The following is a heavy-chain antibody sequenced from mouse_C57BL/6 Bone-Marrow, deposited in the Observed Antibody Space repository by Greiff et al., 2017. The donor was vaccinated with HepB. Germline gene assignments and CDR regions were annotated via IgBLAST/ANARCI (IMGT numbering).Heavy chain of an antibody. CDR3: AKNYYGSRREYFDV. CDR1: GYTFTSYW. D-gene: IGHD1-1*01. V-gene: IGHV1-55*01. Sequence: VQLQQPGAELVKPGASVKMSCKASGYTFTSYWITWVKQRPGQGLEWIGDIYPGSGSTNYNEKFKSKATLTADTSSSTAYMQLSSLTSEDSAVYYCAKNYYGSRREYFDVWGTGTTVTVSS. CDR2: IYPGSGST. J-gene: IGHJ1*03.